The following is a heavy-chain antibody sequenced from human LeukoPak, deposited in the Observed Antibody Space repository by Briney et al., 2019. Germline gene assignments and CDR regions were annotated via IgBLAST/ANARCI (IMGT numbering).Heavy chain of an antibody. CDR2: ISGSGGST. J-gene: IGHJ4*02. CDR1: GFPFSSYA. Sequence: GGSLRLSCVASGFPFSSYAMSWVRQAPGKGLEWVSAISGSGGSTYYADSVKGRFTISRDNSKNTLYLQMNSLRAEDTAVYYCAKAQVTMVRGVIIGFDYWGQGTLVTVSS. D-gene: IGHD3-10*01. V-gene: IGHV3-23*01. CDR3: AKAQVTMVRGVIIGFDY.